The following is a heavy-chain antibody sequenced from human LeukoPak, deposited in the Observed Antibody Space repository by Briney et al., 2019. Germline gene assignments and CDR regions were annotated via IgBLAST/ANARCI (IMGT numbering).Heavy chain of an antibody. CDR1: GFTFEASA. CDR2: ITGGGEST. Sequence: GGSLRLSCAASGFTFEASAMSWVRQAPGKGLEWVAVITGGGESTYYADSVKGRFTISRDNSKKTLFLQVNSLRAEDTAVYYCAKAWYSSGWYSRPKWYFDLWGRGTLVTVSS. CDR3: AKAWYSSGWYSRPKWYFDL. V-gene: IGHV3-23*01. J-gene: IGHJ2*01. D-gene: IGHD6-19*01.